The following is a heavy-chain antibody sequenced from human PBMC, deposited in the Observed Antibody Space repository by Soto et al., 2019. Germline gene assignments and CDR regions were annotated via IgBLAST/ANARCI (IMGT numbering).Heavy chain of an antibody. CDR1: GFSLSTSGVG. CDR2: IYWDDDK. Sequence: QITLKESGPTLVKHTQTLTLTCTFSGFSLSTSGVGVGWIRQPPGKALEWLALIYWDDDKRYSPCLKSRLNITNDTSKNQVSHKMTNIDNVDTATYYCAHYEIQPSTYTIFGVFTNIGDCDLWGSGSLVTVSS. V-gene: IGHV2-5*02. CDR3: AHYEIQPSTYTIFGVFTNIGDCDL. D-gene: IGHD3-3*01. J-gene: IGHJ2*01.